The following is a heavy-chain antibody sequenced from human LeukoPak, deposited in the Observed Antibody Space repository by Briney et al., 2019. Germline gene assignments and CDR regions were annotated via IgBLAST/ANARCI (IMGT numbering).Heavy chain of an antibody. CDR2: IGTTSGAI. D-gene: IGHD2-21*02. Sequence: GGSLRLSCAASGFTVSSNYMNWVRQAPGKGLEWVSYIGTTSGAIYYADSVKGRFTISRDSAKNSLYLQMNSLRAEDTVVYYCARFRTWGDKAFDYWGQGTLVTVSS. CDR1: GFTVSSNY. CDR3: ARFRTWGDKAFDY. J-gene: IGHJ4*02. V-gene: IGHV3-48*01.